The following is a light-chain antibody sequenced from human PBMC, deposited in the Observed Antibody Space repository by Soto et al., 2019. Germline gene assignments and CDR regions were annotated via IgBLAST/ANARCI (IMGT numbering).Light chain of an antibody. V-gene: IGKV3-20*01. Sequence: EIVLTQSPGTLSLSPGERATLSCRASQSVSSSYLAWFQQKPGQTPRLLFYGASSRATGIPDRFSGSGSGTDFTLPSSRLEPEDFAVYYCQQYGSSPFTFGPGTKVDIK. CDR2: GAS. J-gene: IGKJ3*01. CDR1: QSVSSSY. CDR3: QQYGSSPFT.